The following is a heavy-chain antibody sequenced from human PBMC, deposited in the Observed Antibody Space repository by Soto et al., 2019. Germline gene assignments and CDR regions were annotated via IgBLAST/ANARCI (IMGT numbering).Heavy chain of an antibody. CDR2: INSDGSST. D-gene: IGHD2-2*01. Sequence: PWGSLRLSCAASGITLSSYWMHWVRQAPGKGLVWVSRINSDGSSTSYADSVKGRFTISRDNAKNTLYLQMNSLRAEDTAVYYCARGHQLPALYYYGMDVWGQGTTVTVSS. CDR3: ARGHQLPALYYYGMDV. J-gene: IGHJ6*02. CDR1: GITLSSYW. V-gene: IGHV3-74*01.